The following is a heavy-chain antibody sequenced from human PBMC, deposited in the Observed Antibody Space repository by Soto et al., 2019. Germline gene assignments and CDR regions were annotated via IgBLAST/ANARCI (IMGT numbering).Heavy chain of an antibody. Sequence: QVQLVQSGAEVKKPGASVKVSCKASGYTFTSYDINWVRQATGQGLEWMGWMNPNSGNTGYAQKFQGRVTMTRNTSISTAYMELSSLRSEDTAVYYCASPVDLGHYYSYGMDVWGQGTTVTVSS. D-gene: IGHD3-16*01. CDR2: MNPNSGNT. J-gene: IGHJ6*02. CDR1: GYTFTSYD. CDR3: ASPVDLGHYYSYGMDV. V-gene: IGHV1-8*01.